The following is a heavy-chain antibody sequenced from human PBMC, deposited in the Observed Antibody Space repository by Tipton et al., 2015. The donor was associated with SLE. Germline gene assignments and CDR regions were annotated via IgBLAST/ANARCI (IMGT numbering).Heavy chain of an antibody. J-gene: IGHJ4*02. CDR3: AREGGSWYYYNKGPFDY. CDR1: GGSISSSSYY. V-gene: IGHV4-39*02. CDR2: IYYSGST. D-gene: IGHD6-13*01. Sequence: TLSLTCTVSGGSISSSSYYWGWIRQPPGKGLEWIGSIYYSGSTYYNPSLKSRVTISVDTSKNQFSLKLSSVTAADTAVYYCAREGGSWYYYNKGPFDYWGQGTLVTVSS.